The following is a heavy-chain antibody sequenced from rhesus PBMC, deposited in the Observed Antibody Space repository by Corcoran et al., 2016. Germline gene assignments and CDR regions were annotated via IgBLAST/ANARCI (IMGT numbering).Heavy chain of an antibody. Sequence: QVQLQESGPGLVKPSETLSLTCAVSGYSISSNYWSWIRQPPGKGLERIGYIYGSSGSTYYNPSLKSRVTSSTDTAKNQCSLKLSSVTAADTAVYYCARDQGGYSYGYFDCWGQGVLVTVSS. V-gene: IGHV4-147*01. D-gene: IGHD5-36*01. J-gene: IGHJ4*01. CDR2: IYGSSGST. CDR3: ARDQGGYSYGYFDC. CDR1: GYSISSNY.